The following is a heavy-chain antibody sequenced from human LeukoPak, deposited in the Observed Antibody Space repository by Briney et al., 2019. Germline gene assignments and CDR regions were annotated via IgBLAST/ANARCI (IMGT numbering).Heavy chain of an antibody. D-gene: IGHD2-8*01. CDR3: GSDPNGDYVGALGY. CDR1: GITLSNYG. CDR2: ISGSGGGT. J-gene: IGHJ4*01. Sequence: GGSLRLSCAVSGITLSNYGMSWVRQAPGKGLEWVAGISGSGGGTYYADSVKGRFTISRDNPKNTLYLQMNSLRAEDTAIYFCGSDPNGDYVGALGYWGRGTLVTVSS. V-gene: IGHV3-23*01.